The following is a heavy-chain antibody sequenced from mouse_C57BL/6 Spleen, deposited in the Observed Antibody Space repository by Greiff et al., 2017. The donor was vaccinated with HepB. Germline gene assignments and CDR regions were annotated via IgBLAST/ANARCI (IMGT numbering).Heavy chain of an antibody. J-gene: IGHJ4*01. Sequence: EVHLVESGGGLVKPGGSLKLSCAASGFTFSDYGMHWVRQAPEKGLEWVAYISSGSSTIYYADTVKGRFTISRDNAKNTLFLQMTSLRSEDTAMYYCARPGPDYYAMDYWGQGTSVTVSS. V-gene: IGHV5-17*01. CDR2: ISSGSSTI. CDR3: ARPGPDYYAMDY. CDR1: GFTFSDYG. D-gene: IGHD4-1*01.